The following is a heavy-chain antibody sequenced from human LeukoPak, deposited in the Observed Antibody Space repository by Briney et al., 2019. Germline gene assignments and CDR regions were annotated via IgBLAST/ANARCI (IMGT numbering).Heavy chain of an antibody. CDR3: ARDAGATKPPY. CDR1: GFTFSSYA. J-gene: IGHJ4*02. Sequence: GRSLRLSCAASGFTFSSYAMHWVRQAPGKGLEWVAVISYDGSNKYYADSVKGRFTISRDNSKNTLYLQMNSLRAEDTAVYYCARDAGATKPPYWGQGTLVTVSS. CDR2: ISYDGSNK. V-gene: IGHV3-30-3*01. D-gene: IGHD1-26*01.